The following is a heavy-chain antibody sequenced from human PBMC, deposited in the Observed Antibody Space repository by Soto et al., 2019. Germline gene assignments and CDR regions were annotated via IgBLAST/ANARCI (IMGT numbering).Heavy chain of an antibody. CDR1: GFTFSSYW. J-gene: IGHJ6*02. D-gene: IGHD5-12*01. CDR3: AGVPDIVDTRGSTYYYYGMAL. Sequence: EVQLVESGGGLVQPGGSLRLSCAASGFTFSSYWMSWVRQAPGKGLEWVANIKQDGSEKYYVDSVKGRFPISRDNAKNSLYLKLNILRAEETAVYYWAGVPDIVDTRGSTYYYYGMALWGQGTTVTFSS. CDR2: IKQDGSEK. V-gene: IGHV3-7*01.